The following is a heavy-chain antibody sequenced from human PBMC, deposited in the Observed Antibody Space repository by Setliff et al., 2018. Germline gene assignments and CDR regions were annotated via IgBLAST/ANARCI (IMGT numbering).Heavy chain of an antibody. CDR2: FHTGGAT. D-gene: IGHD3-3*01. V-gene: IGHV4-61*09. J-gene: IGHJ6*03. CDR3: ARVTGFFYVDA. Sequence: SETLSLTCSVSGGSISSGGFYWSWIRQSAGRGLERIGHFHTGGATDYNLSLKSRVTISLDGSKNQFSLRLTSVTDADTAIYYCARVTGFFYVDAWGKGTTVTVSS. CDR1: GGSISSGGFY.